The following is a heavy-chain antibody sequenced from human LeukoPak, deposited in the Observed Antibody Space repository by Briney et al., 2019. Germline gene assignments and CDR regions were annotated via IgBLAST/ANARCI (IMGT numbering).Heavy chain of an antibody. Sequence: PSETLSLTCTVSGGSISSSGYYWGWIRQPPGKGLEWIGSIYYSGSTYYNPSLKSRVTISVDTSKNQFSLNLSSVTAADTAVYYCARPMTVGATGGAFDIWGQGTMVTVSS. CDR3: ARPMTVGATGGAFDI. D-gene: IGHD1-26*01. CDR2: IYYSGST. J-gene: IGHJ3*02. CDR1: GGSISSSGYY. V-gene: IGHV4-39*01.